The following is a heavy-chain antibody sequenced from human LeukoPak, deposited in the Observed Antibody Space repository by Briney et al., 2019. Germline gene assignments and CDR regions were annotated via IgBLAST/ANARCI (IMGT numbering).Heavy chain of an antibody. CDR1: GFPFDNYG. CDR2: ITWNGGIT. V-gene: IGHV3-20*04. CDR3: ARGWGVTRGWFDP. J-gene: IGHJ5*02. Sequence: GGSLRLSCAASGFPFDNYGMAWVRQAPGKGLEWVSGITWNGGITAYADSVKGRFTISRDNAKNSLYLQMNSLRAEDTAVYYCARGWGVTRGWFDPWGQGTLVTVSS. D-gene: IGHD3-16*01.